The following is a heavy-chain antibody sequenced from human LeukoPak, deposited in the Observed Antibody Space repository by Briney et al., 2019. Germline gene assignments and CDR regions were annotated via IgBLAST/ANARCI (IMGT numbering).Heavy chain of an antibody. Sequence: GASVKVSCKASGYTFTGYYMHWVRQAPGQGLEWMGWINPNSGGTNYAQKFQGRVTMTRDTSISTAYMELSRLRSDDTAVYYCARGVVVVVAATPGFDYWGQGTLVTVSS. CDR3: ARGVVVVVAATPGFDY. D-gene: IGHD2-15*01. CDR2: INPNSGGT. J-gene: IGHJ4*02. CDR1: GYTFTGYY. V-gene: IGHV1-2*02.